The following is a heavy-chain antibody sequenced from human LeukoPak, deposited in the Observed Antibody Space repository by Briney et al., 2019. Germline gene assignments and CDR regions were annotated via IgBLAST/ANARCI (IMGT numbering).Heavy chain of an antibody. J-gene: IGHJ6*03. Sequence: GGSLRLSCVVSGFSFDDYGMSWVRQAPGKGLEWVSSINWNGNNTEYADSVKGRFTISRDNAKKSLYLQMNSLRAEDTALYYCAKGGGGRLIYYYYMDVWGKGTTVTVSS. CDR1: GFSFDDYG. V-gene: IGHV3-20*04. D-gene: IGHD3-16*01. CDR3: AKGGGGRLIYYYYMDV. CDR2: INWNGNNT.